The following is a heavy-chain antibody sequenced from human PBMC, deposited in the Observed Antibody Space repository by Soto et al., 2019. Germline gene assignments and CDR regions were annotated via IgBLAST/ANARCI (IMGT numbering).Heavy chain of an antibody. V-gene: IGHV1-18*01. CDR1: GYTFTSYG. Sequence: ASVKVSCKASGYTFTSYGISWVRQAPGQGLEWMGWISAYSGNTNYAQKLQGRVTMTTDTSTSTAYMELRSLRSDDTAVYYCAIAICGGDCYSFDYWGQGTLVTVSS. CDR2: ISAYSGNT. D-gene: IGHD2-21*02. J-gene: IGHJ4*02. CDR3: AIAICGGDCYSFDY.